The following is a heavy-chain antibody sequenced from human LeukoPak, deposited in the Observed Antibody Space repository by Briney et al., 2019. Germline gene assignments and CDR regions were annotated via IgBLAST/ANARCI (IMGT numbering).Heavy chain of an antibody. CDR2: IKQDGSEK. D-gene: IGHD2-15*01. V-gene: IGHV3-7*01. Sequence: PGGSLRLSCAASGFTFGTYWMSWVRQAPGKGLEWVANIKQDGSEKYYVDSVKGRFTISRDNAKNSLYLQMNSLRAQDTAVYYCAKASGRYYFYGMDVWGQGTTVTVSS. J-gene: IGHJ6*02. CDR1: GFTFGTYW. CDR3: AKASGRYYFYGMDV.